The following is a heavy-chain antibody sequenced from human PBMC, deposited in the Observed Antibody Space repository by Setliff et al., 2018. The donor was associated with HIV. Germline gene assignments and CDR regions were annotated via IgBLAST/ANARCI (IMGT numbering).Heavy chain of an antibody. Sequence: SETLSLTCTVSGGSISSHYWVWIRQPPGKGLEWIGYIHYSGATNYNPSLKSRVTISLDTSRTQFSLRLSSVPAADTAVYYCARHSPNVRVRGDAFDIWFQGTVVTVS. D-gene: IGHD2-8*01. CDR2: IHYSGAT. V-gene: IGHV4-59*08. J-gene: IGHJ3*02. CDR3: ARHSPNVRVRGDAFDI. CDR1: GGSISSHY.